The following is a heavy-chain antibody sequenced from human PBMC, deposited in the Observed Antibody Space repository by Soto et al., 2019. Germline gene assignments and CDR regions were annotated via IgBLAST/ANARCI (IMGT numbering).Heavy chain of an antibody. CDR3: ARDNYYDSSGYYFRPPDY. Sequence: AGGSLRLSCAASGFTFSSYSMNWVRQAPGKGLEWVSYVSSSSSTIYYADSVKGRFPISRDNAKNSLYLQMNSLRDDGTAVYYCARDNYYDSSGYYFRPPDYWGQGTLVTVSS. J-gene: IGHJ4*02. V-gene: IGHV3-48*02. D-gene: IGHD3-22*01. CDR2: VSSSSSTI. CDR1: GFTFSSYS.